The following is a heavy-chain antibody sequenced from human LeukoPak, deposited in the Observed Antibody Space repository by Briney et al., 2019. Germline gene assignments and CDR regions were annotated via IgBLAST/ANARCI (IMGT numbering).Heavy chain of an antibody. D-gene: IGHD2-15*01. V-gene: IGHV3-7*03. Sequence: GGSLRLSCAASGFTFGSYYMSWVRQAPGKGLEWVANIKQEGNEKYYVDSVKGRFTISRDNTRNSLYLQMNSLRGEDMAVYYCARRGESGGGGWSAFDIWGQGTMVTVSS. J-gene: IGHJ3*02. CDR2: IKQEGNEK. CDR1: GFTFGSYY. CDR3: ARRGESGGGGWSAFDI.